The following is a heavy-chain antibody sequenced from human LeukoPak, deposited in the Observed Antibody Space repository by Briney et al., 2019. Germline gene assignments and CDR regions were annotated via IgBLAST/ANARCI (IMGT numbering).Heavy chain of an antibody. V-gene: IGHV3-7*02. Sequence: GGSLRLSCAASGFTFSSYWMSWVRQAPGKGLEGVANIKHDGSAKYYVDSVKGRFTISRDNAKNSLYLQMNSLRAEDTAVYYCAEYYYGSGRHSWGQGTLVTVSS. CDR1: GFTFSSYW. D-gene: IGHD3-10*01. J-gene: IGHJ4*02. CDR2: IKHDGSAK. CDR3: AEYYYGSGRHS.